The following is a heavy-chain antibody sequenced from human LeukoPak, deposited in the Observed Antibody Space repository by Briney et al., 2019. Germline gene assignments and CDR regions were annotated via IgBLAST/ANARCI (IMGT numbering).Heavy chain of an antibody. D-gene: IGHD3-10*01. Sequence: GGSLRLSCAASGLTFSNSVMSWVRQAPGEGLEWVSSISPSGGSTYYADSVKGRFTISRDNSKNTLYLQMNSLRAEDTAVYYCARFSRESSFDYWGQGTLVTVSS. CDR2: ISPSGGST. V-gene: IGHV3-23*01. J-gene: IGHJ4*02. CDR1: GLTFSNSV. CDR3: ARFSRESSFDY.